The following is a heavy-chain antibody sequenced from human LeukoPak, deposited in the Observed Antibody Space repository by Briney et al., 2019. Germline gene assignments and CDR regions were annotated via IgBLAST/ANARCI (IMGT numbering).Heavy chain of an antibody. CDR1: GGSISSHY. Sequence: SETLSLTCTVSGGSISSHYWSWIRQPPGKGLEWIGYIYYSGSTNYNPSLKSRVTISVDTSKNQFSLKLSSVTAADTAVYYCARGGQWFDPWGQGTLVTVSS. D-gene: IGHD3-16*01. V-gene: IGHV4-59*11. J-gene: IGHJ5*02. CDR2: IYYSGST. CDR3: ARGGQWFDP.